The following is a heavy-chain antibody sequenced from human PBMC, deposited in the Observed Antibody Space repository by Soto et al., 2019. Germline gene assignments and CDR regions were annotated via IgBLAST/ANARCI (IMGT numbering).Heavy chain of an antibody. D-gene: IGHD3-16*02. Sequence: SETLSLTCTVSGGSISSYYWSWIRQHPGKGLEWIGHFYYSGSTYYNPSLKSRVTISADTSKNQFSLKLSSVTAADTAVYYCARVPYDYVWGSYRPLYFDYWAQGTPVTVSS. V-gene: IGHV4-59*01. CDR3: ARVPYDYVWGSYRPLYFDY. J-gene: IGHJ4*02. CDR1: GGSISSYY. CDR2: FYYSGST.